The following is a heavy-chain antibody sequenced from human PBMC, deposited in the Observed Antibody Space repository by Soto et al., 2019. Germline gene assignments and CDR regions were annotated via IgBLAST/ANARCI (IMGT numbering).Heavy chain of an antibody. J-gene: IGHJ3*02. CDR1: GFTFSSYA. CDR3: AKGAPTTVSTRPRVAFDI. CDR2: ISGSGGST. V-gene: IGHV3-23*01. D-gene: IGHD4-17*01. Sequence: GGSLRLSCAASGFTFSSYAMSWVRQAPGKGLEWVSAISGSGGSTYYADSVKGRFTISRDNSKNTLYLQMNSLRAEDTAVYYCAKGAPTTVSTRPRVAFDIWGQGTMVTVSS.